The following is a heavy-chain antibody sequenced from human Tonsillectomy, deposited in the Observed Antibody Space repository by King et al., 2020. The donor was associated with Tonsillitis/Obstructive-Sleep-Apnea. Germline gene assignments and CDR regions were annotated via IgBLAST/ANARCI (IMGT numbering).Heavy chain of an antibody. D-gene: IGHD3-22*01. CDR3: ARVLDYYDSSGYQAFDI. CDR2: IKEDGSEK. Sequence: VQLVESGGGLVQPGGSLRLSCAASGFTFSSFWMSWVRQAPGKGLEWVANIKEDGSEKYYVDSVKGRFTISRDNTKKSLFLQMNSLRAEDTAVYYCARVLDYYDSSGYQAFDIWGQGIMVTVSS. J-gene: IGHJ3*02. CDR1: GFTFSSFW. V-gene: IGHV3-7*03.